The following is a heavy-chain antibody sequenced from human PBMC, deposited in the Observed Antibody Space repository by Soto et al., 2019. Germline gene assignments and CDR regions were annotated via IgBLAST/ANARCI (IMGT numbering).Heavy chain of an antibody. Sequence: ASVKVFCKASGYTFTSYGISWVRQAPGQGLEWMGWISAYNGNTNYAQKLQGRVTMTTDTSTSTAYMELRSLRSDDTAVYYCASLYYDFWSGHPRDYYGMDVWGQGTTVTVSS. V-gene: IGHV1-18*04. CDR3: ASLYYDFWSGHPRDYYGMDV. D-gene: IGHD3-3*01. CDR1: GYTFTSYG. CDR2: ISAYNGNT. J-gene: IGHJ6*02.